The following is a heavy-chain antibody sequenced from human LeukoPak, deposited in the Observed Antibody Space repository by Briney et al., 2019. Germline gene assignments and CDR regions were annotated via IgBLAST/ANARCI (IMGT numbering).Heavy chain of an antibody. CDR3: ARLFYGKDYYYYYMDV. V-gene: IGHV4-59*08. D-gene: IGHD2/OR15-2a*01. CDR1: GGSISSYY. J-gene: IGHJ6*03. CDR2: IHYTGST. Sequence: SETLSLTCTVSGGSISSYYWSWIRQPPGKGLEWIGYIHYTGSTNYNPSPKSRVTISVDTSRNQFSLKLSSVTAADTAVYYCARLFYGKDYYYYYMDVWGKGTTVTVSS.